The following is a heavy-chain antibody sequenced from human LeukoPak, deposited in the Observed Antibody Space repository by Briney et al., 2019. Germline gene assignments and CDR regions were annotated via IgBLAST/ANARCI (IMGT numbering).Heavy chain of an antibody. Sequence: SETLSLTCTVSGGSISSYYWSWIRQPPGKGLEWIGYIYYSGSTSYNPSLKSRVTISVDTSKNQFSLKLSSVTAADAAVYYCARDTGYYYYGMDVWGQGTTVTVSS. CDR3: ARDTGYYYYGMDV. V-gene: IGHV4-59*01. CDR1: GGSISSYY. D-gene: IGHD4-11*01. J-gene: IGHJ6*02. CDR2: IYYSGST.